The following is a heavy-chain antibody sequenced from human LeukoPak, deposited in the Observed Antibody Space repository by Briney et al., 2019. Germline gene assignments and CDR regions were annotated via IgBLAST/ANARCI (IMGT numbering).Heavy chain of an antibody. Sequence: SQTLSLTCTVSGGSISSYYWSWIRQPAGKGLEWIGRIYTGGSTNYNPSLKSRVTMSVGTSKNQFSLKLSSVTAADTAVYYCARDTHSYGYSYYYYMDVWGKGTTVTVSS. CDR1: GGSISSYY. CDR3: ARDTHSYGYSYYYYMDV. D-gene: IGHD5-18*01. V-gene: IGHV4-4*07. CDR2: IYTGGST. J-gene: IGHJ6*03.